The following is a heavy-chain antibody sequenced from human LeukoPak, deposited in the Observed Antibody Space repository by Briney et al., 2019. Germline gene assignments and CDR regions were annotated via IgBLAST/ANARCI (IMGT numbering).Heavy chain of an antibody. J-gene: IGHJ4*02. CDR1: GFTFSSYE. CDR2: ISSTTTSI. Sequence: GGSLRLSCAASGFTFSSYEMNWVRQAPGKGLEWVSFISSTTTSIYYADSVKGRFTVSRDNVKNSLYLQMNSLRVEDTAVYYCARLGGVIAATEGLDYWGQGTLVTVSS. V-gene: IGHV3-48*03. D-gene: IGHD2-15*01. CDR3: ARLGGVIAATEGLDY.